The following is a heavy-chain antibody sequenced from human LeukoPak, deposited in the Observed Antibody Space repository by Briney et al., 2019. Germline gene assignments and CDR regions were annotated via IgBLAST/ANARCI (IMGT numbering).Heavy chain of an antibody. D-gene: IGHD3-22*01. V-gene: IGHV4-34*01. CDR3: ARGREVYYYDSSGYFFQYYFVY. Sequence: TSETLSITCAVYGGSFSGYYSSWIRQPPGKGLEWIGEINHSGSTNYNPSLKSRVTISVDTSKNQFSLKLSSVTAADTAVYYCARGREVYYYDSSGYFFQYYFVYWGQGTLVTVSS. CDR1: GGSFSGYY. CDR2: INHSGST. J-gene: IGHJ4*02.